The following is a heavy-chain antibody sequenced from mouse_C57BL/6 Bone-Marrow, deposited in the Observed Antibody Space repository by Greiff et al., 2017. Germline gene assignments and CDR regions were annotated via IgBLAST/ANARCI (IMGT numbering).Heavy chain of an antibody. CDR1: GYTFTSYW. D-gene: IGHD3-3*01. CDR3: ARGRDAYFDY. CDR2: IHPNSGST. V-gene: IGHV1-64*01. Sequence: QVQLQQPGAELVKPGASVKLSCKASGYTFTSYWMHWVKQRPGQGLELIGMIHPNSGSTNYNEKFKSKATLTVDKSSSPAYMLLSSLTSEDAAVYYCARGRDAYFDYWGQGTTLTVSS. J-gene: IGHJ2*01.